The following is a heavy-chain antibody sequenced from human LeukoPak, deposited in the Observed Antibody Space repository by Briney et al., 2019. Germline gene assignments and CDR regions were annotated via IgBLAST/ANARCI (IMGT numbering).Heavy chain of an antibody. Sequence: PSETLSLTCSVSGGSISSSAYYWGWIRQPPGKGLEWIGNIYYSGSTNYNPSLKSRVTISVDTSKNQFSLKLSSVTAADTAVYYCARSLEYYYDSSGLSFDYWGQGTLVTVSS. D-gene: IGHD3-22*01. CDR1: GGSISSSAYY. V-gene: IGHV4-39*07. CDR3: ARSLEYYYDSSGLSFDY. CDR2: IYYSGST. J-gene: IGHJ4*02.